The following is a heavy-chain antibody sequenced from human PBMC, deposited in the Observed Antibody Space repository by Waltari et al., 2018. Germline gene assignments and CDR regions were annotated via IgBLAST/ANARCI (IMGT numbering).Heavy chain of an antibody. J-gene: IGHJ4*02. D-gene: IGHD2-8*01. Sequence: EVQLMESGGGLVQPGGSLRLSCVASGFIFTHYWMYWVRHVPGKGLVCVAGMSSDGTSIRYADSVKGRFSVSRDNHRNTIYLQMNSLRAEDAAVYYCAREHCTDGVCASAYFDYWGQGILVTVSS. CDR3: AREHCTDGVCASAYFDY. CDR1: GFIFTHYW. V-gene: IGHV3-74*01. CDR2: MSSDGTSI.